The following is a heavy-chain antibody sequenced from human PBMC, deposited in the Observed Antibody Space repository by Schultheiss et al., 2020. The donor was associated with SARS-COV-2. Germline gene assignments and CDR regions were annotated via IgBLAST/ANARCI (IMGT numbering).Heavy chain of an antibody. J-gene: IGHJ6*02. Sequence: ASVKVSCKASGYTFTGYYMHWVRQAPGQGLEWMGWINPNSGGTNYAQKFQGRVTITADESTSTAYMELSSLRSEDTAVYYCARAPDGHIVAHPMMDFPPDVWGQGTTVTVSS. CDR3: ARAPDGHIVAHPMMDFPPDV. CDR2: INPNSGGT. CDR1: GYTFTGYY. V-gene: IGHV1-2*02. D-gene: IGHD2-21*01.